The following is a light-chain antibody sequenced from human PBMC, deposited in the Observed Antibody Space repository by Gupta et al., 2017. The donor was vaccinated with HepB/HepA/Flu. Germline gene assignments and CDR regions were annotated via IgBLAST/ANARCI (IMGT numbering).Light chain of an antibody. V-gene: IGKV1-39*01. CDR3: QQNYIRS. CDR1: QSIGTY. CDR2: AAS. Sequence: DIQVTQSPSSLSASVGDRVTITCRAGQSIGTYLNWYQQKPGKAPNLLIYAASSWQSGVPSRFSGSGSGTDFTLTSRGRQNEDFDTYDCQQNYIRSFGQGTKVEIK. J-gene: IGKJ1*01.